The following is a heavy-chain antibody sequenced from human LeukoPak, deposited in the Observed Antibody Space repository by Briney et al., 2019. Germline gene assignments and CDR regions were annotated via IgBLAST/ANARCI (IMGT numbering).Heavy chain of an antibody. CDR3: ARHLAGDSLYRHFDY. D-gene: IGHD5/OR15-5a*01. V-gene: IGHV3-7*01. CDR1: GFTFSSYA. CDR2: IKQDGSDT. J-gene: IGHJ4*02. Sequence: PGGSLRLSCSASGFTFSSYAMHWVRQAPGKGLEWVANIKQDGSDTKYVDSVKGRFTISRDNAKNSLFLQMNSLRGEDTAIYYCARHLAGDSLYRHFDYWGQGTLVTVSS.